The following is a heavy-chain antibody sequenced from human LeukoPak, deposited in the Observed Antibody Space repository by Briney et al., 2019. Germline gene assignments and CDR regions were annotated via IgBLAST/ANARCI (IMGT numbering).Heavy chain of an antibody. CDR1: GGSISSYY. CDR3: ARVGIAVAGTLAFDI. Sequence: PLETLSLTCTVSGGSISSYYWSWIRQPPGKGLEWIGYIYYSGSTNYNPSLKSRVTISVDASKNQFSLKLSSVTAADTAVYYCARVGIAVAGTLAFDIWGQGTMVTVSS. V-gene: IGHV4-59*01. D-gene: IGHD6-19*01. J-gene: IGHJ3*02. CDR2: IYYSGST.